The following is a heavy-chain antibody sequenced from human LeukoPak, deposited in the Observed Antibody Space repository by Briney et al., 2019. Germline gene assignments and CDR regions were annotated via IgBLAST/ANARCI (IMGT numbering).Heavy chain of an antibody. J-gene: IGHJ4*02. V-gene: IGHV1-18*04. CDR3: ARTDPMVRGVNDY. Sequence: ASVKVSCKASGYTFTSYGISWVRQAPGQGLEWMGWISAYIGNTNYAQKLQGRVTMTTDTSTSTAYIELRSLRSDDTAVFYCARTDPMVRGVNDYGGRGPLVTVSS. CDR2: ISAYIGNT. D-gene: IGHD3-10*01. CDR1: GYTFTSYG.